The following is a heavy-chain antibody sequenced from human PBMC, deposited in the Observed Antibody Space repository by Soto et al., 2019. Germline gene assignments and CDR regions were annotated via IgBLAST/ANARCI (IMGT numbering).Heavy chain of an antibody. J-gene: IGHJ6*03. V-gene: IGHV1-3*01. D-gene: IGHD3-3*01. CDR3: ARDLSYYDFWSGYYRPYYYYYMDV. CDR1: GYTLTSYA. Sequence: ASVKVSCKASGYTLTSYAMHWVRQAPGQRLEWMGWINAGNGNTKYSQKFQGRVTITRDTSASTAYMELSSLRSEDTAVYYCARDLSYYDFWSGYYRPYYYYYMDVWGKGTTVTVSS. CDR2: INAGNGNT.